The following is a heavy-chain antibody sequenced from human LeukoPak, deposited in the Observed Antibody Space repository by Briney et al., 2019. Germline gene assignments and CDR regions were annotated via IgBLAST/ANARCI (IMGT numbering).Heavy chain of an antibody. CDR2: IHHSGSS. V-gene: IGHV4-4*02. CDR1: GGSISSNNW. CDR3: ARYSSGYGN. D-gene: IGHD3-22*01. J-gene: IGHJ4*02. Sequence: SETLSLTCAVSGGSISSNNWWSWLHQPPGKGLEWIGDIHHSGSSNYNPSLNSRVTISVDRSKNQFSLNLSSVTAADTAVYYCARYSSGYGNWGQGTLVTVSS.